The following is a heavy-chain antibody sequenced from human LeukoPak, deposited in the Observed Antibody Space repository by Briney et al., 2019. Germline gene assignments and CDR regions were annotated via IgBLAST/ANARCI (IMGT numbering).Heavy chain of an antibody. CDR3: ARDKLPGYSSSWDAHIFDY. CDR1: GFTVSSNY. J-gene: IGHJ4*02. D-gene: IGHD6-13*01. Sequence: GGSLRLSCAASGFTVSSNYMSWVRQAPGKGLEWVSIIYSGGSTYYADSVKGRFTISRDNAKNTLYLQMNSLRVEDTAVYYCARDKLPGYSSSWDAHIFDYWGQGTLVTVSS. CDR2: IYSGGST. V-gene: IGHV3-66*01.